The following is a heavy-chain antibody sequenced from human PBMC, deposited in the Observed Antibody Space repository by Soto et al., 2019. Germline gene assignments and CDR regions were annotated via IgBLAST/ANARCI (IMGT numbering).Heavy chain of an antibody. J-gene: IGHJ6*02. D-gene: IGHD2-2*01. V-gene: IGHV1-46*01. CDR2: INPSGGST. Sequence: ASVKVSCKASVYTFTSYYMHWVRQAPGQGLEWMGIINPSGGSTSYAQKFQGRVTMTRDTSTSTAYMELSSLRSEDTAVYYCARDAWSPAYYYYGMDVWGQGTTVTVSS. CDR1: VYTFTSYY. CDR3: ARDAWSPAYYYYGMDV.